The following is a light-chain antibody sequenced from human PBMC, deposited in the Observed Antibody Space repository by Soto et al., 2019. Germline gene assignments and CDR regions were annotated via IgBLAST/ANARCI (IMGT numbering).Light chain of an antibody. CDR3: QQLDSFPIT. V-gene: IGKV1-5*01. CDR1: QTISSW. CDR2: AAS. J-gene: IGKJ5*01. Sequence: DIQRTQSPSTLSGSVGDRVTITCRASQTISSWLAWYQQKPGRAPRLLIYAASTLQSGVPSRFSGSGSGTDFTLIISSLQPEDFATYYCQQLDSFPITFGQGTRLEIK.